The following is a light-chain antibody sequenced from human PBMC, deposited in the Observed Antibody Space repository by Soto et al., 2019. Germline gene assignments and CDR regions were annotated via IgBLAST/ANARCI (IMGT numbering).Light chain of an antibody. CDR2: RNT. Sequence: QSVLTQPPSASGTPGQTVTISCSGGGSNIKTNFVYWYQQLPGTAPKLLIYRNTQRPSGVPDRFSGSKSGTSASLANSCLWSDDEADYYCATWDDGLSGWLFGGGTKLTVL. CDR3: ATWDDGLSGWL. J-gene: IGLJ3*02. CDR1: GSNIKTNF. V-gene: IGLV1-47*03.